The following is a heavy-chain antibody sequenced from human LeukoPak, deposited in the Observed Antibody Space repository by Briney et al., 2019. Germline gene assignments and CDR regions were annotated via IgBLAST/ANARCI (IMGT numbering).Heavy chain of an antibody. V-gene: IGHV6-1*01. J-gene: IGHJ5*02. CDR1: GDSVSSNSAA. CDR2: TYYRSKWYN. Sequence: KPSQTLSLTCAISGDSVSSNSAAWNWIRQSPSRGLEWLGRTYYRSKWYNDYAVPVKSRITINPDTSKNQFSLQLNSVTPEDTAVYYCARGLGPDPKKYNWFDPWGQGTLVTVSS. D-gene: IGHD3-16*01. CDR3: ARGLGPDPKKYNWFDP.